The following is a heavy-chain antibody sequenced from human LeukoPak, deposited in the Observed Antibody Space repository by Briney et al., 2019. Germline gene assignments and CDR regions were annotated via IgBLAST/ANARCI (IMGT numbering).Heavy chain of an antibody. J-gene: IGHJ4*02. CDR3: ARSLPSDYYGSGSHDY. CDR2: IYYSGST. Sequence: SETLSLTCTVSGGSVSSGSYYWSWIRQPPGKGLEWIGYIYYSGSTNYNPSLKSRVTISVDTSKNQFSLKLNSVTAADTAVYYCARSLPSDYYGSGSHDYWGQGTLVTVSS. V-gene: IGHV4-61*01. D-gene: IGHD3-10*01. CDR1: GGSVSSGSYY.